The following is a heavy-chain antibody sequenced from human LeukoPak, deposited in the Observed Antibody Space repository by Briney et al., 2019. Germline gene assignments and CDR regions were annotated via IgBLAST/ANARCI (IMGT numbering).Heavy chain of an antibody. CDR1: GFTFSSYA. Sequence: GGSLRLSCAASGFTFSSYAMHWVRQAPGKGLEWVAVISYDGSNKYYADSVKGRFTISRDNSKNTLYLQMNSLRAEDTAVYYCARDRATVTSYYYYGMDVWGQGTTVTVSS. D-gene: IGHD4-17*01. CDR2: ISYDGSNK. V-gene: IGHV3-30-3*01. J-gene: IGHJ6*02. CDR3: ARDRATVTSYYYYGMDV.